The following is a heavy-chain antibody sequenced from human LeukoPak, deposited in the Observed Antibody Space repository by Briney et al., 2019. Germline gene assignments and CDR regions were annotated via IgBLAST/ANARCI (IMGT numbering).Heavy chain of an antibody. J-gene: IGHJ4*02. CDR1: GYTFTGYY. Sequence: ASVKVSCKASGYTFTGYYMHWVRQAPGQELEWMGWINPNSGGTNYAQKFQGRVTMTRDTSISTAYMELSRLRSDDTAVYYCARSRGGSCSYWGQGTLVTVSS. CDR3: ARSRGGSCSY. D-gene: IGHD2-15*01. V-gene: IGHV1-2*02. CDR2: INPNSGGT.